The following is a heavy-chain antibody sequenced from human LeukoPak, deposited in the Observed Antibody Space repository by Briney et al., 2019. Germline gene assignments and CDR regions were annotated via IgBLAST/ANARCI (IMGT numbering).Heavy chain of an antibody. V-gene: IGHV4-34*01. CDR2: INDSGRI. J-gene: IGHJ4*02. D-gene: IGHD4/OR15-4a*01. Sequence: PSETLSLTCAVYGGSFNNYYWSWIRQPPGKGVEWIGEINDSGRINYNPSLMSRVTVSVDTSKNQFSLRLTSVTATDTAVYYCATHPSANYFSYFDYWGQGILVTVSS. CDR3: ATHPSANYFSYFDY. CDR1: GGSFNNYY.